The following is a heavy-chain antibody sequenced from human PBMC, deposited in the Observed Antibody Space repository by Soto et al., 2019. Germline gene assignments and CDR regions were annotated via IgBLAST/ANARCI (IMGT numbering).Heavy chain of an antibody. CDR3: ARGPRYCSGGSCYRIYYFDY. D-gene: IGHD2-15*01. CDR2: INAGNGNT. J-gene: IGHJ4*02. Sequence: AASVKVSCKASGYTFTSYAMHWVRQAPGQRLEWMGWINAGNGNTKYSQKFQGRVTITRDTSASTAYMELSSLRSEDTAVYYCARGPRYCSGGSCYRIYYFDYWGQGTLVTVSS. V-gene: IGHV1-3*01. CDR1: GYTFTSYA.